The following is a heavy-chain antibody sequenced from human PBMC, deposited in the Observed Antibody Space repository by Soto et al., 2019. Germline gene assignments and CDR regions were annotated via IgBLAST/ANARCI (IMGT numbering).Heavy chain of an antibody. V-gene: IGHV5-51*01. Sequence: PGESLKISCKGSGYSFTTYWIAWVRQMPGKGLEWMGIIYPADSDIRYSPSFQGQVTMSADKSISTAYLQWSSLKASDTAMYFCARHGISETTYWFELWGQGTLVTVSS. D-gene: IGHD1-20*01. CDR1: GYSFTTYW. J-gene: IGHJ5*02. CDR3: ARHGISETTYWFEL. CDR2: IYPADSDI.